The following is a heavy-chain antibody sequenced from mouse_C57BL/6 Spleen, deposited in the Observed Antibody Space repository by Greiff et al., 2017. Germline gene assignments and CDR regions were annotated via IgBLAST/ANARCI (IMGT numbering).Heavy chain of an antibody. D-gene: IGHD1-1*01. J-gene: IGHJ1*03. CDR1: GYTFTDYE. CDR3: TRRDYYGSIWYFDV. V-gene: IGHV1-15*01. CDR2: IDPETGGT. Sequence: QVQLQQSGAELVRPGASVTLSCKASGYTFTDYEMHWVKQTPVHGLEWIGAIDPETGGTAYNQKFKGKAILTADKSSSTAYMELRSLTSEDSAVXYCTRRDYYGSIWYFDVWGTGTTVTVSS.